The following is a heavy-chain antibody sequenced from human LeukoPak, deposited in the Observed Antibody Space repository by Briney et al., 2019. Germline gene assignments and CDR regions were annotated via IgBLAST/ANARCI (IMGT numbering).Heavy chain of an antibody. V-gene: IGHV3-74*01. J-gene: IGHJ4*02. CDR1: GFTFSSYW. CDR3: ARGGKYSYGHFDY. Sequence: GGSLRLSCAASGFTFSSYWMHWVRQAPGKGLVWVSLINSDGSRTSYADSVKGRFTTSRDNAKNTLYVQMNSLRAEDTAVYYCARGGKYSYGHFDYWGQGTLVTVSS. CDR2: INSDGSRT. D-gene: IGHD5-18*01.